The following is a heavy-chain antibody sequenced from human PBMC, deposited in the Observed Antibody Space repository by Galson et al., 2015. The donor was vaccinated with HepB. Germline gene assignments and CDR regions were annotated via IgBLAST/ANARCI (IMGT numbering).Heavy chain of an antibody. CDR1: GFNFADYT. V-gene: IGHV3-43*01. D-gene: IGHD3-3*01. J-gene: IGHJ5*02. CDR2: INWDGGST. Sequence: SLRLSCAASGFNFADYTMHWVRQAPGKGLEWVSFINWDGGSTHYADSVKGRFTISRDNSRNSLDLQMNSLRTEDTALYYCTRDNNDDFRCGYYREWWFDPWGQGTQVTVSS. CDR3: TRDNNDDFRCGYYREWWFDP.